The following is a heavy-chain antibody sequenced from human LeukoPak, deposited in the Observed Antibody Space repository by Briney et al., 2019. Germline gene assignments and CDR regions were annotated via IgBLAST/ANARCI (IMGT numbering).Heavy chain of an antibody. CDR2: VTGNGGST. CDR3: AKGGYTYGYDDNY. V-gene: IGHV3-23*01. Sequence: GGSLRLSCAASGITFSRSAMSWVRQAPGKGLEWISGVTGNGGSTYYADSVKGRFTVSRDNPKNTLYLQMSGLRLDDTAVYYCAKGGYTYGYDDNYWGQGTLVTVSS. J-gene: IGHJ4*02. D-gene: IGHD5-18*01. CDR1: GITFSRSA.